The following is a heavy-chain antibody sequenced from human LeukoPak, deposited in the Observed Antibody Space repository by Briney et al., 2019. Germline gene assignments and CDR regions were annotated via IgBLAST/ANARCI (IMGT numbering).Heavy chain of an antibody. CDR2: IYYSGST. J-gene: IGHJ4*02. D-gene: IGHD1-26*01. Sequence: SETLSLTCTVSGGSISSYYWSWIRQPPGKGLEWIGYIYYSGSTNYNPSLKSRVTISVDTSKNQFSLKLSSVTAADTAVYYCARWDKSLSYFDYGGRGPRATVSS. CDR3: ARWDKSLSYFDY. V-gene: IGHV4-59*01. CDR1: GGSISSYY.